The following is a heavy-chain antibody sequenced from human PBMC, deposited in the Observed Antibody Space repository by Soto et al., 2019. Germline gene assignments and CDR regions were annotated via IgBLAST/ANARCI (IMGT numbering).Heavy chain of an antibody. Sequence: PSETLSLTCAVYGGSFSGYYWSWIRQPPGKGLEWIGEINHSGSTNYNPSLKSRVTISVDTSKNQFSLKLSSVTAADTAVYYCARGRGDIVVVPAALYYFDYWGQGTLVTVSS. V-gene: IGHV4-34*01. D-gene: IGHD2-2*01. J-gene: IGHJ4*02. CDR1: GGSFSGYY. CDR2: INHSGST. CDR3: ARGRGDIVVVPAALYYFDY.